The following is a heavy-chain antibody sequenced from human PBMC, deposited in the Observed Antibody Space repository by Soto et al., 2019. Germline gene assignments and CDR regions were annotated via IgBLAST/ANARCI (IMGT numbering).Heavy chain of an antibody. Sequence: GGSLRLSCAASGFTFGDYGFNWVRQAPGKGLEWVSPISGSSSYRYYADSMKGRFTISRDNAKNSLFLEMNSLGAEDTAVYYCARSNYFAIDYWGQGVLVTVSS. CDR3: ARSNYFAIDY. V-gene: IGHV3-21*01. J-gene: IGHJ4*02. CDR2: ISGSSSYR. CDR1: GFTFGDYG. D-gene: IGHD4-4*01.